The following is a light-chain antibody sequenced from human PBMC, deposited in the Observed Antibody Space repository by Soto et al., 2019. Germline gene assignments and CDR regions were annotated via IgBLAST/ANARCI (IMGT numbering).Light chain of an antibody. CDR3: QQYNSYWT. CDR2: KAS. Sequence: DIQMTQSPSTLSASVGDRVTITCRASQSISSWLAWYQQKPGKAPKLLIYKASSLESGGPSRFSGSGAGTEFTLTISSRQPDDFATYYCQQYNSYWTFGQGTKVEIK. CDR1: QSISSW. J-gene: IGKJ1*01. V-gene: IGKV1-5*03.